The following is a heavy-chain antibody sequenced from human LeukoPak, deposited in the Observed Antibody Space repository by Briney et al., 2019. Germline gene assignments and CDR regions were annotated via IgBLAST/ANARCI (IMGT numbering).Heavy chain of an antibody. CDR2: ISRTSDAT. CDR1: GFTFSGYA. Sequence: QTGGSLRLSCAASGFTFSGYAMSWVRQAPGKGLEWVSAISRTSDATYYAHSVKGRFTISRDNSKNTLYLQTNSLRAEDTAVYYCGKVLPIAAAGNRGVLENWGQGTLVTVST. CDR3: GKVLPIAAAGNRGVLEN. V-gene: IGHV3-23*01. D-gene: IGHD6-13*01. J-gene: IGHJ4*02.